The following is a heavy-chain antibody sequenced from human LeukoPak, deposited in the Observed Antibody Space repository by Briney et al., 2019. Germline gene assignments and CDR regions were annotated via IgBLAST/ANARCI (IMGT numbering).Heavy chain of an antibody. Sequence: PSETLSLTCTVSGGSISSSSYYWGWIRQPPGKGLEWIGSIYYSGSTYYNPSLKSRVTISVDTSKNQFSLKLSSVTAADTAVYYCARGGSGWSLGYFDYWGQGTLVTVSS. CDR2: IYYSGST. V-gene: IGHV4-39*07. D-gene: IGHD6-19*01. J-gene: IGHJ4*02. CDR3: ARGGSGWSLGYFDY. CDR1: GGSISSSSYY.